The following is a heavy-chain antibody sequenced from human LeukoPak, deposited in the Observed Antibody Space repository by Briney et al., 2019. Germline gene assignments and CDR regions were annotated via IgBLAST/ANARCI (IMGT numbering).Heavy chain of an antibody. J-gene: IGHJ4*02. CDR2: FDPEDGET. D-gene: IGHD2-21*01. Sequence: GAPGKACCKVAGSPVTELSINWGRQASGKGVGGWGGFDPEDGETIYAQRFQGRVTMTEHTSTDTAYMELRSLRSDDTAVYYCARDEHMRHGSAQIDYWGQGTLVTVSS. V-gene: IGHV1-24*01. CDR3: ARDEHMRHGSAQIDY. CDR1: GSPVTELS.